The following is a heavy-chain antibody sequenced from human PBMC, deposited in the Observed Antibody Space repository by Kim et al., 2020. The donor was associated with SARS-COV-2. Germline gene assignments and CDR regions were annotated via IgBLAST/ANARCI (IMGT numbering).Heavy chain of an antibody. CDR3: ARDLEPLLWFGEPSKWFDP. Sequence: ASVKVSCKASGYTFTSYAMHWVRQAPGQRLEWMGWINAGNGNTKYSQKFQGRVTITRDTSASTAYMELSSLRSEDTAVYYCARDLEPLLWFGEPSKWFDPWGQGTLVTVSS. CDR2: INAGNGNT. J-gene: IGHJ5*02. D-gene: IGHD3-10*01. CDR1: GYTFTSYA. V-gene: IGHV1-3*01.